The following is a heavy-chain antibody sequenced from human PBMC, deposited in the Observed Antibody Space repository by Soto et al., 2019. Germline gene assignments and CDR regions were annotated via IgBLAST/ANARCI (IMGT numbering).Heavy chain of an antibody. Sequence: ASVKVACKASGYTFTNLGISWVRQAPGQGLEWMGWISAYNGGTNYPPKFQGRVSMTTDTSTTTAYMELRSLRSDDTAVYYCVRVRTVSTGTYYYYMDVWAKGTTVTVSS. D-gene: IGHD4-4*01. V-gene: IGHV1-18*01. CDR1: GYTFTNLG. J-gene: IGHJ6*03. CDR2: ISAYNGGT. CDR3: VRVRTVSTGTYYYYMDV.